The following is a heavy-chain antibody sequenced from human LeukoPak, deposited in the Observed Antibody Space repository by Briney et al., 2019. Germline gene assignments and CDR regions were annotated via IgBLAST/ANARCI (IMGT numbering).Heavy chain of an antibody. CDR3: ARERLTYDILTGYYRWIGDYYYYYMDV. V-gene: IGHV4-39*07. CDR2: IYYSGST. J-gene: IGHJ6*03. Sequence: ASDTLSLTCTVSGGSISSSSYYWGWIRQPPGKGLEWIGSIYYSGSTYYNPSLKSRVTISVDTSKNQFSLKLSSVTAADTAVYYGARERLTYDILTGYYRWIGDYYYYYMDVWGKGTTVTVSS. D-gene: IGHD3-9*01. CDR1: GGSISSSSYY.